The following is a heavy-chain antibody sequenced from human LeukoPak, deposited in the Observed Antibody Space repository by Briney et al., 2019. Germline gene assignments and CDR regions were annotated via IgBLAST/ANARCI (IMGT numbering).Heavy chain of an antibody. CDR3: ARLRFLEWLFPWFDP. J-gene: IGHJ5*02. V-gene: IGHV4-59*08. D-gene: IGHD3-3*01. CDR2: ISYSGST. CDR1: GGSISSQY. Sequence: SETLSLTCSVSGGSISSQYWSWIRQPPGRGLEWIGYISYSGSTKYNPPLKSRVTISVDTSKNQFSLKVNSMTAADTSVYYCARLRFLEWLFPWFDPWGQGILVTVSS.